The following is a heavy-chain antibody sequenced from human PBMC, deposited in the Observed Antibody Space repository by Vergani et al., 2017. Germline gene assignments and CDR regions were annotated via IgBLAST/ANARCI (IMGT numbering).Heavy chain of an antibody. CDR3: ASWYYDFWSGYSN. V-gene: IGHV4-59*12. CDR2: IYYSGST. CDR1: GGSISSYY. Sequence: QVQLQESGPGLVKPSETLSLTCTVSGGSISSYYWSWIRQPPGKGLEWIGYIYYSGSTNYNPSLKSRVTISVDTSKNQFSLKLSSVTAADTAVYYCASWYYDFWSGYSNWGQGTLVTVSS. J-gene: IGHJ4*02. D-gene: IGHD3-3*01.